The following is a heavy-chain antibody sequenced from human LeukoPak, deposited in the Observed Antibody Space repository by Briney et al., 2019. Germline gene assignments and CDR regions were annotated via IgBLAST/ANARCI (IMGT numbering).Heavy chain of an antibody. Sequence: ASVKVSCKASGYTFTSYGISWVRQAPGQGLEWMGWISAYNGNANYAQKLQGRVTMTTDTSTSTAYMELRSLRSDDTAVYCCARVRANIWFGELSPDYWGQGTLVTVSS. D-gene: IGHD3-10*01. V-gene: IGHV1-18*01. J-gene: IGHJ4*02. CDR1: GYTFTSYG. CDR3: ARVRANIWFGELSPDY. CDR2: ISAYNGNA.